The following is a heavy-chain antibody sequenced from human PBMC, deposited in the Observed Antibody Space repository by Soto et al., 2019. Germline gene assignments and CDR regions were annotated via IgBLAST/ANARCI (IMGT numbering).Heavy chain of an antibody. Sequence: GGSLRLSCAASGFTFSNAWMSWVRQAPGKGLEWVGRIKSKTDGGKKDYAAPGKGRFTTSRDDSKNTLYLQMNSLKTDDTAVYYCTTGFSPDYYYYYMDVWGKGTTVTVSS. CDR2: IKSKTDGGKK. CDR1: GFTFSNAW. V-gene: IGHV3-15*01. CDR3: TTGFSPDYYYYYMDV. J-gene: IGHJ6*03.